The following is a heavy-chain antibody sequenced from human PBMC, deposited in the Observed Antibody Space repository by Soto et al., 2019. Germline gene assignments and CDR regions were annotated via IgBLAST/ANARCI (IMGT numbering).Heavy chain of an antibody. V-gene: IGHV3-30*03. CDR2: ISYDAANK. CDR1: GFTFSNFG. D-gene: IGHD2-21*02. CDR3: ASGTAFDH. Sequence: QVQLVESGGGVVQPGRSLRLSCAASGFTFSNFGMHWVRQAPGKGLEWVAYISYDAANKYYADSVKGRFTISRDNSKNTLHLQMDSLSGDYTALYYCASGTAFDHWGQGTLVSVSS. J-gene: IGHJ4*02.